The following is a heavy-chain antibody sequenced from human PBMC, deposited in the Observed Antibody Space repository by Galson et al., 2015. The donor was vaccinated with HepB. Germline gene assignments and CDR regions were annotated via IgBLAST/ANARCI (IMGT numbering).Heavy chain of an antibody. J-gene: IGHJ3*02. CDR2: VWADGHTK. V-gene: IGHV3-33*01. Sequence: SLRLSCAASGFAFSTYGMHWVRQAPGVGLEWAAVVWADGHTKYYLDSLRGRFTISRDNSKNTLYLQMNSLRVEDTAVYYCTRDDASRAFDIWGQGTLVTVSS. CDR3: TRDDASRAFDI. CDR1: GFAFSTYG.